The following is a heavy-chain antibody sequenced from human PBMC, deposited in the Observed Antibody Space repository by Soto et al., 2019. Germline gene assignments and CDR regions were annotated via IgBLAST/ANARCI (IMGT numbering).Heavy chain of an antibody. CDR3: ASHYDYVWGSSPEPYYFDY. D-gene: IGHD3-16*01. V-gene: IGHV4-30-2*01. CDR2: IYHSGST. CDR1: GGSISSGGYS. J-gene: IGHJ4*02. Sequence: LQESGSGLVKPSQTLSLTCAVSGGSISSGGYSWSWIRQPPGKGLEWIGYIYHSGSTYYNPSLKSRVTLSVDRSKNQFSLKLSSVTAADTAVYYCASHYDYVWGSSPEPYYFDYWGQGTLVTVSS.